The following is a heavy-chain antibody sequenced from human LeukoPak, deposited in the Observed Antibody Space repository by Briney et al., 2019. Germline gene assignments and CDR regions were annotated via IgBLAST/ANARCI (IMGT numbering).Heavy chain of an antibody. D-gene: IGHD2-15*01. CDR1: GFTFKNYA. Sequence: GGSLRLSCTASGFTFKNYAINWVRQAPGKGLEWVSRISGSGTTTDYADSVKGRFTVSRDNSKNTVYLQMTSLRAEDTAIYYCAKDSDISAFFDYWGQGTLVTVSS. V-gene: IGHV3-23*01. CDR2: ISGSGTTT. J-gene: IGHJ4*02. CDR3: AKDSDISAFFDY.